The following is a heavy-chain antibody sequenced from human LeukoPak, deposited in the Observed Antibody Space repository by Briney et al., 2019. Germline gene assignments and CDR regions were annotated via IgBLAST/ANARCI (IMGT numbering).Heavy chain of an antibody. CDR1: GGSISSYY. D-gene: IGHD4-11*01. V-gene: IGHV4-59*01. CDR2: IYYSGST. Sequence: SETLSLPCTVSGGSISSYYWRGLRPPPGKGLAWVGYIYYSGSTNYNPPLKSRVTISVDTSKNQFSLKLSSVTAADTAVYYCARGNTVTPYNWFDPWGQGTLVTVSS. J-gene: IGHJ5*02. CDR3: ARGNTVTPYNWFDP.